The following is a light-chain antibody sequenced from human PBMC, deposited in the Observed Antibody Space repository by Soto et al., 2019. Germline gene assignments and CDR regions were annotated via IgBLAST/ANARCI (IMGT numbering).Light chain of an antibody. Sequence: EIVMTQSPATLSVSPGERATLSCRASQSVTTNLAWYQQKPGQAPRLLIYGASTRPTGIPARFSGSGFGTEFTLTISSLQSEDFAVYHCQQYNDWPPGTFGQGTKLEMK. V-gene: IGKV3-15*01. CDR2: GAS. J-gene: IGKJ2*01. CDR3: QQYNDWPPGT. CDR1: QSVTTN.